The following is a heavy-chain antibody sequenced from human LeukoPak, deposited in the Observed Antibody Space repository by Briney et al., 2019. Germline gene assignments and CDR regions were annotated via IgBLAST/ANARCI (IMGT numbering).Heavy chain of an antibody. CDR1: EYTFTAYY. D-gene: IGHD3-9*01. J-gene: IGHJ3*02. Sequence: ASVKVSCKASEYTFTAYYMHWVRQASGQGLEWMGWTNPNRGGSNYAQKFQGRVTMTRDTSISTAYLELRRPRSDDTAVYYCARHILTGYYHDAFDIWGQGTMVTVSS. CDR2: TNPNRGGS. V-gene: IGHV1-2*02. CDR3: ARHILTGYYHDAFDI.